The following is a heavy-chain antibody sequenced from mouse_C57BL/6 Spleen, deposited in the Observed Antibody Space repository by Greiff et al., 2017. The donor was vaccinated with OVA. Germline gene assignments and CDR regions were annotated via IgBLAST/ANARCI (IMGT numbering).Heavy chain of an antibody. CDR2: ISSGSSTI. CDR1: GFTFSDYG. CDR3: ARPGVTTVVDWYFDV. D-gene: IGHD1-1*01. J-gene: IGHJ1*03. Sequence: EVMLVESGGGLVKPGGSLKLSCAASGFTFSDYGMHWVRQAPEKGLEWVAYISSGSSTIYYADTVKGRFTISRDNAKNTLFLQMTSLRSEDTAMYYCARPGVTTVVDWYFDVWGTGTTVTVSS. V-gene: IGHV5-17*01.